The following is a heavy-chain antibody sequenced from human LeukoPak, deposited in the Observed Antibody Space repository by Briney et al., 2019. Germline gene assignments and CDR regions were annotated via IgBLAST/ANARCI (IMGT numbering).Heavy chain of an antibody. J-gene: IGHJ1*01. CDR1: GFTFSSYS. V-gene: IGHV3-21*01. CDR3: ARDGVAAAGTGVEEHFQH. Sequence: PGGSLRLSCAASGFTFSSYSMNWVRQAPGKGLEWVSSISSSSSYIYYADSVKGRFTISRDNAKNSLYLQMNSLRAEDTAVYYCARDGVAAAGTGVEEHFQHWGQGTLVTVSS. D-gene: IGHD6-13*01. CDR2: ISSSSSYI.